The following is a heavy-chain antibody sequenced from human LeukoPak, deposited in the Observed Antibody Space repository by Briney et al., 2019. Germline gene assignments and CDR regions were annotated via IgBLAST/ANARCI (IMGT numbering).Heavy chain of an antibody. V-gene: IGHV4-59*11. Sequence: SDTLSLTCTVSGGSISSHYWRWIRQPPGKGLEWIGYIYYSGCTYYNPSLISRDTISVDTSKNQFSLKLSSVTAADTAVYYCARGRGRWLQLNPYVDYWGQGTLVTVSS. CDR3: ARGRGRWLQLNPYVDY. CDR2: IYYSGCT. CDR1: GGSISSHY. J-gene: IGHJ4*02. D-gene: IGHD5-24*01.